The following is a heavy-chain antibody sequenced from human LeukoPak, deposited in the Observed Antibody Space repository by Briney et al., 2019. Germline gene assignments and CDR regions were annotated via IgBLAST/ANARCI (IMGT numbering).Heavy chain of an antibody. V-gene: IGHV1-8*01. J-gene: IGHJ5*02. CDR3: ARGGYCSGGSCFRAYDFDP. CDR1: GYTITNYD. D-gene: IGHD2-15*01. CDR2: MNPNSGNT. Sequence: ASVKVSCKASGYTITNYDINWVRQATGQGLEWMGWMNPNSGNTGYAQKFQGRVTMTRNTSISTAYMELSSLRSEDTAVYYCARGGYCSGGSCFRAYDFDPWGQGTLVTVSS.